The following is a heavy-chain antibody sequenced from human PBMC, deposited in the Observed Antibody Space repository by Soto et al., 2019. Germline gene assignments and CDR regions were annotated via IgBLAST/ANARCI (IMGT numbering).Heavy chain of an antibody. Sequence: EVQLLESGGGLVQPGGSLRLSCAASGFTFSSYAMSWVRQAPGKGLEWVSGISGSGGSTYYADSVKGRFTISRDNYKNTLYLQMNSLRAEDTAVYYCAKNEEHSVVVTEYWGQGTLVTVYS. D-gene: IGHD2-21*02. J-gene: IGHJ4*02. CDR3: AKNEEHSVVVTEY. CDR1: GFTFSSYA. CDR2: ISGSGGST. V-gene: IGHV3-23*01.